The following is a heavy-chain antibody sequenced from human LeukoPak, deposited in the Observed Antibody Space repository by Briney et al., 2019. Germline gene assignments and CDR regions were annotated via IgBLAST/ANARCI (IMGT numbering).Heavy chain of an antibody. Sequence: SETLSLTCAVSGGSISSGGYSWSWIQQPPGKGLEWIGYIYHSGSTYYNPSLKSRVTISVDRSKNQFSLKLSSVTAADTAVYYCARGVRGRYFDYWGQGALVTVSS. CDR3: ARGVRGRYFDY. CDR1: GGSISSGGYS. J-gene: IGHJ4*02. D-gene: IGHD3-10*01. V-gene: IGHV4-30-2*01. CDR2: IYHSGST.